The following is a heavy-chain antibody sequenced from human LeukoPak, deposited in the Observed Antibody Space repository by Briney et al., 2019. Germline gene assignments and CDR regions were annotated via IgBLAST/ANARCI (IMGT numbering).Heavy chain of an antibody. D-gene: IGHD4-17*01. CDR2: INQDGSGE. Sequence: PGGSLRLSCAASGFTFSSYWMSWVRQAPGKGLEWVANINQDGSGEYYVDSVKGRFTISRDNSKNTLYLQMNSLRAEDTAVYYCARSSPVSYYYYYMDVWGKGTTVTVSS. CDR3: ARSSPVSYYYYYMDV. J-gene: IGHJ6*03. CDR1: GFTFSSYW. V-gene: IGHV3-7*03.